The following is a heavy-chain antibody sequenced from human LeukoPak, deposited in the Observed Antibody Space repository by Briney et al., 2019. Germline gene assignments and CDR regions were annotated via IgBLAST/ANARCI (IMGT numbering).Heavy chain of an antibody. CDR2: INSDGINT. J-gene: IGHJ5*02. D-gene: IGHD3-22*01. Sequence: ETLSLTCTVSGYSISTGYYWMHWVRQAPGKGLVWVSRINSDGINTSYADSVKGRFTISRDNAKNTLNLQMNSLRAEDTAVYYCARDLGQYYDTSDNWFDPWGQGTLVTVSS. V-gene: IGHV3-74*01. CDR3: ARDLGQYYDTSDNWFDP. CDR1: GYSISTGYYW.